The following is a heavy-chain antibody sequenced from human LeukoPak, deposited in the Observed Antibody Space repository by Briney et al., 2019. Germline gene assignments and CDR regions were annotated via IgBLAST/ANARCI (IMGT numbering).Heavy chain of an antibody. CDR3: ARGYSSSWNYFDY. CDR1: GGSISNYW. D-gene: IGHD6-13*01. V-gene: IGHV4-59*01. CDR2: VFDSGGT. Sequence: SQTLSLTCTVSGGSISNYWWSWIRQPPGKGLEWIGYVFDSGGTNYNTSLKSRVTIAVDTFKKQFSLKLSSVTAADTAVYYCARGYSSSWNYFDYWGKGTLVTVAS. J-gene: IGHJ4*02.